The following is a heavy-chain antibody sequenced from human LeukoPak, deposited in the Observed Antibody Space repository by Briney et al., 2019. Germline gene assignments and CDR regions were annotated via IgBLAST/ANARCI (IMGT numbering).Heavy chain of an antibody. CDR2: FYASGTM. D-gene: IGHD3-16*01. V-gene: IGHV4-4*07. CDR3: ARGSYGYIDY. CDR1: GVSISHYY. J-gene: IGHJ4*02. Sequence: SETLSLTCSVSGVSISHYYLTWIRQPAGKGLEWIGRFYASGTMIYNPSLKSRVAMSADTSKNQFSLMVTSVTAADTAVYYCARGSYGYIDYWGQGILVTVSS.